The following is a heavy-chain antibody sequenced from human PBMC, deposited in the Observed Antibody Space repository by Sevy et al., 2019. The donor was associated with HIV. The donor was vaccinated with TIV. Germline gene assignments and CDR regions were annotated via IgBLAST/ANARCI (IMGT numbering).Heavy chain of an antibody. D-gene: IGHD3-22*01. CDR1: GFTFRTYA. Sequence: GGSVRLSCAASGFTFRTYAMTWVRQAPGKGLDWVSAISGSGASTYYADSVKGRFTISRDNSKNTLYLQMNSLRAEDTAVYYCAKEGGGYNYDSSGLLDNWGQGTLVTVSS. V-gene: IGHV3-23*01. CDR2: ISGSGAST. CDR3: AKEGGGYNYDSSGLLDN. J-gene: IGHJ4*02.